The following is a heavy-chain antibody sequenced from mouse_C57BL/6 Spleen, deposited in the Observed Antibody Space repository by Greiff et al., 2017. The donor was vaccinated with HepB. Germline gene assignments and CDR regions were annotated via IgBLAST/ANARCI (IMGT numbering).Heavy chain of an antibody. CDR3: ARGRLLEYFDV. D-gene: IGHD2-3*01. V-gene: IGHV1-76*01. Sequence: QVQLKQSGAELVRPGASVKLSCKASGYTFTDYYINWVKQRPGQGLEWIARIYPGSGNTYYNEKFKGKATLTAEKSSSTAYMQLSSLTSEDSAVYFCARGRLLEYFDVWGTGTTVTVSS. CDR1: GYTFTDYY. J-gene: IGHJ1*03. CDR2: IYPGSGNT.